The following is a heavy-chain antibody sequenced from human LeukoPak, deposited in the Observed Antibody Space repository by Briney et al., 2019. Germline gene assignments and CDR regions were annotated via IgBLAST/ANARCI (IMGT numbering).Heavy chain of an antibody. Sequence: PGGSLRLSCAASGFTFSSYGMHWVRQAPGKGLEWVAFIRYDGSNKYYADSVKGRFTISRDNSKNTLYLQMNSLRAEDTAVYYCAKAAGAGYSSGYFDYWGQGTLVTVSS. CDR1: GFTFSSYG. CDR2: IRYDGSNK. J-gene: IGHJ4*02. CDR3: AKAAGAGYSSGYFDY. V-gene: IGHV3-30*02. D-gene: IGHD6-19*01.